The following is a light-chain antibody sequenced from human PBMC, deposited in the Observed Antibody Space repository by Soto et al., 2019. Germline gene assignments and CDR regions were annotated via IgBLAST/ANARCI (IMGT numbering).Light chain of an antibody. CDR1: QSVSNDF. J-gene: IGKJ1*01. CDR2: GAS. V-gene: IGKV3-20*01. Sequence: EIVLTPSPPTLSLSPGEGATLSCRASQSVSNDFLAWYQQKPGQAPRLLIYGASSRATGIPDRFSGSGSGTDFTLTISRLEPEDFAVYYCQQYGSLPWTFGQGTKVDIK. CDR3: QQYGSLPWT.